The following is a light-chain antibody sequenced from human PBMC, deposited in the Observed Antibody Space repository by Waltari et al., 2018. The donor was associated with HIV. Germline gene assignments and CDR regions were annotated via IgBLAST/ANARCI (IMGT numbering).Light chain of an antibody. CDR2: QNH. CDR1: KLGTNY. Sequence: SYELTQPPSVSVSPVQTATITCSCVKLGTNYACWYQQKSGKSPVLVIYQNHKRPSGIPERFSGSNSGDTATLTISGTQAMDEADYYCQAWDSSSVLFGGGTKLTVL. J-gene: IGLJ2*01. V-gene: IGLV3-1*01. CDR3: QAWDSSSVL.